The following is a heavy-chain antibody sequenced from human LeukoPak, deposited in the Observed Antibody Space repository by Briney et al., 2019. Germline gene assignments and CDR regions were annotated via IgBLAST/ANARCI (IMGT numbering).Heavy chain of an antibody. D-gene: IGHD2-21*02. J-gene: IGHJ3*02. CDR1: GGTFSSYA. Sequence: SCKTSGGTFSSYAMSWVRQAPGKGLEWVSVIYSGGSTYYADSVKGRFTISRDNSKNTLYLQTNSLRAEDTAVYYCARGASFCGGDCDAFDIWGQGTMVTVSS. CDR3: ARGASFCGGDCDAFDI. V-gene: IGHV3-66*01. CDR2: IYSGGST.